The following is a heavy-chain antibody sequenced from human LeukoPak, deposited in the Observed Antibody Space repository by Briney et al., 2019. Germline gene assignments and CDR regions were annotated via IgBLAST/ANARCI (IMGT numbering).Heavy chain of an antibody. Sequence: ASVNVSCKASGYTFTSYDINWVRQATGQGLEWMGWMNPNSGNTGYAQKFQGRVTMTRNTSISTAYMELSSLRSEDTAVYYCARGRKGSTIFGVVITELYYYYMDVWGKGTTVTVSS. V-gene: IGHV1-8*01. J-gene: IGHJ6*03. D-gene: IGHD3-3*01. CDR2: MNPNSGNT. CDR1: GYTFTSYD. CDR3: ARGRKGSTIFGVVITELYYYYMDV.